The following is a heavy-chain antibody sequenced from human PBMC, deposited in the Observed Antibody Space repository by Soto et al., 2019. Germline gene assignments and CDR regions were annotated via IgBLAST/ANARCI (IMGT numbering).Heavy chain of an antibody. CDR2: VHNGGTT. D-gene: IGHD3-16*01. CDR1: GGSFNGYY. J-gene: IGHJ5*02. Sequence: QVHLQQWGAGLLKASETLSLTCAVYGGSFNGYYWSWIRQPPGKGLEWIGEVHNGGTTNYTPSLKSRVTISGDTSTKQFSLPLSSVTAADTAVYYCASSPALYDYVSGSRGFDPWGQGTLVTVSS. CDR3: ASSPALYDYVSGSRGFDP. V-gene: IGHV4-34*02.